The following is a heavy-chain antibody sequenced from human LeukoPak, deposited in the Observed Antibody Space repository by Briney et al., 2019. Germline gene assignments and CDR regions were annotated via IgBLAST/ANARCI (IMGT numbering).Heavy chain of an antibody. CDR2: IIPISGTA. J-gene: IGHJ4*02. CDR3: ASYCSGGSCYHTDY. V-gene: IGHV1-69*05. D-gene: IGHD2-15*01. CDR1: GGTFSSYA. Sequence: ASVKVSCKASGGTFSSYAISWVRQAPGQGLEWMGRIIPISGTANYAQKFQGRVTITTDESTSTAYMELSSLRSEDTAVYYCASYCSGGSCYHTDYWGQGTLVTVSS.